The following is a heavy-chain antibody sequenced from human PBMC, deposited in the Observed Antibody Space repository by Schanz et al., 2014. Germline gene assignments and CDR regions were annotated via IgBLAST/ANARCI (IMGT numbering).Heavy chain of an antibody. J-gene: IGHJ2*01. CDR2: ISGTSTHT. CDR1: GFSFSDDY. D-gene: IGHD3-10*01. Sequence: VQLVESGGGLVQSGGSLRLSCAASGFSFSDDYMAWIRQAPGKGLEWVSHISGTSTHTNYADSVKGRFTVSRDNAKNSLYLQMNSLRAEDTALYFCARAVQLWFGEFPSYFDLWGRGTLVSVSS. V-gene: IGHV3-11*06. CDR3: ARAVQLWFGEFPSYFDL.